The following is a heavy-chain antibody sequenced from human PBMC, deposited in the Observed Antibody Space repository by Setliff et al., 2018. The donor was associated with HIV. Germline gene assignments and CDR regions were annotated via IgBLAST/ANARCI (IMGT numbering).Heavy chain of an antibody. V-gene: IGHV2-26*01. Sequence: SGPTLVNPTETLTLTCTVSGFSLSNTRMGVSWIRQPPGKALEWLAHIFPNDEKSYSAALKSRVTISEDTSKSQVVLTMTNMDPLDTATYFCARYNFRRGYWDYFDYWGQGTQVTVSS. CDR1: GFSLSNTRMG. CDR3: ARYNFRRGYWDYFDY. CDR2: IFPNDEK. J-gene: IGHJ4*02. D-gene: IGHD3-3*01.